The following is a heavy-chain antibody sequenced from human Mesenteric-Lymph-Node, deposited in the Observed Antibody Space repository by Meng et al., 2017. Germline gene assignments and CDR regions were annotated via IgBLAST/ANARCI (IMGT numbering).Heavy chain of an antibody. J-gene: IGHJ4*02. V-gene: IGHV3-33*01. D-gene: IGHD3-16*01. CDR1: VFGFSSDS. Sequence: QGRLWASGGALGPVRQSRRVSLAAAVFGFSSDSMHWVRQGPCEGLEWVGLIYSDVSKTYHADSSRFTISRDNSKNTLYLQGNSLTVEDTAMYYCARDDVLLGNNLDYWGQGTLVTVSS. CDR2: IYSDVSKT. CDR3: ARDDVLLGNNLDY.